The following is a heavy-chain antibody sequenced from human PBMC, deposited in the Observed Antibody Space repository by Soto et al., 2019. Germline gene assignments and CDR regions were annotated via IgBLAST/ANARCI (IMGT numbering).Heavy chain of an antibody. V-gene: IGHV4-39*01. D-gene: IGHD6-19*01. Sequence: PSETLSLTCTVSGGSISSSSYYWGWIRQPPGKGLEWIGSIYYSGSTYYNPSLKSRVTISVDTSKNQFSLKLSSVTAADTAVYYCARHSPQWLAKDYYYYGMDVWGQGTTVTVSS. J-gene: IGHJ6*02. CDR3: ARHSPQWLAKDYYYYGMDV. CDR1: GGSISSSSYY. CDR2: IYYSGST.